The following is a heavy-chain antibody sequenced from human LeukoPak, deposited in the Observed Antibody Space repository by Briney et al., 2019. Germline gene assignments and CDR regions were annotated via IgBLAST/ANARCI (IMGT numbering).Heavy chain of an antibody. J-gene: IGHJ4*02. Sequence: PSETLSLTCTVSGGSISSSSYYWSWVRQPAGKGLEWIGCIYASGSTNYNPSLKSRVTISVDTSKNLLSLKLTSVTAADTAVYYCAGAPAGPLNWQSPLDYWGQGTLVTVSS. CDR3: AGAPAGPLNWQSPLDY. CDR1: GGSISSSSYY. CDR2: IYASGST. V-gene: IGHV4-61*02. D-gene: IGHD2-2*01.